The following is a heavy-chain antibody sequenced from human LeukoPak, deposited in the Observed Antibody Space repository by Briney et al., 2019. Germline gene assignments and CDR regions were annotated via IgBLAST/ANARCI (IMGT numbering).Heavy chain of an antibody. Sequence: GESLKISCKGSGYSFTTYWIGWVRQMPGKGLEWMGIIYPGDSDTRYSPSFQGQVTISADKSISTAYLQWSSLRASDTAIYYCASPVGSTTFVYWGQGTLVTVSS. V-gene: IGHV5-51*01. D-gene: IGHD1-1*01. CDR1: GYSFTTYW. CDR2: IYPGDSDT. J-gene: IGHJ4*02. CDR3: ASPVGSTTFVY.